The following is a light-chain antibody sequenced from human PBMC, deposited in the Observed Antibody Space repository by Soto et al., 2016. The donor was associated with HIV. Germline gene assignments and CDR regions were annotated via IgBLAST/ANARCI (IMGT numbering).Light chain of an antibody. V-gene: IGKV1-39*01. CDR3: QQSYSTPWT. CDR2: AAS. J-gene: IGKJ1*01. Sequence: DIQMTQSPSSLSASVGDRVTITCRASQSISSYLNWYQQKPGKAPKLLIYAASSLQSGVPSRFSGSGSGTDFTLTISSLQPEDFATYYCQQSYSTPWTFGQGDQGGNQ. CDR1: QSISSY.